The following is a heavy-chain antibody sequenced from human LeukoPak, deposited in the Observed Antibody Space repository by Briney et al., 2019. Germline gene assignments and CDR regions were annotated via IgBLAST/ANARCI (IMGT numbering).Heavy chain of an antibody. CDR2: INHSGST. CDR1: GGSFSGYY. Sequence: PSETLSLTCAVYGGSFSGYYWSWIRQPPGKGLEWIGEINHSGSTNYNPSLKSRVTISVDTSKNQFSLKLSSVTAADTAVYYSARAPYYYDSSGSHAFDIWGQGTMVTVSS. J-gene: IGHJ3*02. V-gene: IGHV4-34*01. D-gene: IGHD3-22*01. CDR3: ARAPYYYDSSGSHAFDI.